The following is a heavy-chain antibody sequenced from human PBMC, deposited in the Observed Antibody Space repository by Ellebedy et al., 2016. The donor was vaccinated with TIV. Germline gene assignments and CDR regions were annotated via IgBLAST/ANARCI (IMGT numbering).Heavy chain of an antibody. D-gene: IGHD3-3*01. CDR1: GGTFSSYA. CDR2: ITPIFGTA. Sequence: SVKVSCXASGGTFSSYAISWVRQAPGQGLEWMGGITPIFGTANYAQKFQGRVTITADESTSTAYMELSSLRSEDTAVYYCARGHASGQYYYYGMDVWGQGTTVTVSS. J-gene: IGHJ6*02. V-gene: IGHV1-69*13. CDR3: ARGHASGQYYYYGMDV.